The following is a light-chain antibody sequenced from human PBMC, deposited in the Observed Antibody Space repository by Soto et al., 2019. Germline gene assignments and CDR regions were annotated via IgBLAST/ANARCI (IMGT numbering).Light chain of an antibody. V-gene: IGLV2-11*01. CDR3: CSYAGTYTWV. CDR1: SSDVGGYNS. CDR2: DVS. Sequence: QSALTQPRSVSGSPGQSVTISCTGTSSDVGGYNSVSWYQQYPGKAPKLMIYDVSKRPSGVPDRFSGSKSGNAASLTLSGLQAEDEADYYCCSYAGTYTWVFGGGTQLTVL. J-gene: IGLJ3*02.